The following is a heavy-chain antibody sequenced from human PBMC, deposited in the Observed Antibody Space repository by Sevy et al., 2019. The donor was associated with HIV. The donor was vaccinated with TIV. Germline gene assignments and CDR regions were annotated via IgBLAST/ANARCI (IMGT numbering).Heavy chain of an antibody. CDR3: ASEGVDFWSGTVHFDYGMDV. D-gene: IGHD3-3*01. Sequence: GGFLRLSCAASGFTFSSFGMHCVRQAPGKGLEWLAVIWFDGSNTYYSDSVKGRFTISRDNAKNTVSLQMNSLRADDTGVSYCASEGVDFWSGTVHFDYGMDVWGQGTKVTVSS. CDR2: IWFDGSNT. CDR1: GFTFSSFG. V-gene: IGHV3-33*01. J-gene: IGHJ6*02.